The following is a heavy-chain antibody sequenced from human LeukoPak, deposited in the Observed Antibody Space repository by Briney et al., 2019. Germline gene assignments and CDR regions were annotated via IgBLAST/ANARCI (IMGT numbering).Heavy chain of an antibody. CDR2: INPNSGGT. CDR3: ARGWELRRGGSDY. Sequence: ASVKVSCKASGYTFTGYYMHWVRQAPGQGIEWMGRINPNSGGTNYAQKFQGRVTMTRDTSISTAYMELSRLRSDYTAVYYCARGWELRRGGSDYWGQGTLVTVSS. D-gene: IGHD1-26*01. CDR1: GYTFTGYY. V-gene: IGHV1-2*06. J-gene: IGHJ4*02.